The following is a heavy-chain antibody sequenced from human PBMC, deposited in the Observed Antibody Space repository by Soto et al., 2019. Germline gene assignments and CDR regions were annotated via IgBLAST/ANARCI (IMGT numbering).Heavy chain of an antibody. CDR2: ISGSGGST. V-gene: IGHV3-23*01. Sequence: EVQLLESGGGLVQPGGSLRLSCAASGFTFSSYAMSWVHQAPGKGLEWVSAISGSGGSTYYADSVKGRFTISRDNSKNTLYLQMNSLRAEDTAVYYCAKDLQIAVAGSRRSYYFDYWGQGTLVTVSS. CDR1: GFTFSSYA. D-gene: IGHD6-19*01. J-gene: IGHJ4*02. CDR3: AKDLQIAVAGSRRSYYFDY.